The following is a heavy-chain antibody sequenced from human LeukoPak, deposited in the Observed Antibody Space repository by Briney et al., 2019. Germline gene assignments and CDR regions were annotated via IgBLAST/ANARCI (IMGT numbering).Heavy chain of an antibody. CDR3: AKDNRRHYTSGPNPDSLH. Sequence: GRSLRLSCAGSGFIFNNYAMHWVRQPPGKGLEWVPGISWNSGSIDYADSVKGRFTISRDNAKNSLYLQMNSLRVEDTAFYYCAKDNRRHYTSGPNPDSLHWGQGALVTVSS. CDR2: ISWNSGSI. V-gene: IGHV3-9*01. D-gene: IGHD6-19*01. CDR1: GFIFNNYA. J-gene: IGHJ4*02.